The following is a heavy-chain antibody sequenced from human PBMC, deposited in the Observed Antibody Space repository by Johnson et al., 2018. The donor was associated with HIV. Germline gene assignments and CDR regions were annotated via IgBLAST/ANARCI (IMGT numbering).Heavy chain of an antibody. CDR2: ISHDGINK. Sequence: QVQLVESGGGVVQPGRTLRLSCAASGFTFSSYAMHWVRQAPGKGLEWVAVISHDGINKYYADSVKGRFTISRDYSKNTLYLQMNSLRPGDTTLYYCTTVGMLLSAFDIWGQGTMVTVSS. V-gene: IGHV3-30-3*01. D-gene: IGHD2-15*01. CDR3: TTVGMLLSAFDI. J-gene: IGHJ3*02. CDR1: GFTFSSYA.